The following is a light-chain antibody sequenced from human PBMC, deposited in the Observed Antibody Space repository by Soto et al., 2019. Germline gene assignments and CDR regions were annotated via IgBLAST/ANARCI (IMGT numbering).Light chain of an antibody. J-gene: IGLJ1*01. CDR1: SSDVGSYNL. CDR2: EVS. V-gene: IGLV2-23*02. CDR3: CSYAGSSIPYV. Sequence: QSVLTQPASVSRSPGQSITISCTGTSSDVGSYNLVSWYQQHPGKAPKLMIYEVSKRPSGVSNRFSGSKSGNTASLTISGLQAEDEADYYCCSYAGSSIPYVFGTGTKVTVL.